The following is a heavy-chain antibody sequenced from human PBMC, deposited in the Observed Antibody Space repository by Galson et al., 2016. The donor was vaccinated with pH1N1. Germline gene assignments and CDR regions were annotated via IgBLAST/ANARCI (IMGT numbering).Heavy chain of an antibody. D-gene: IGHD3-16*01. CDR2: INCNRGGT. V-gene: IGHV1-2*02. J-gene: IGHJ4*02. Sequence: SVKISCKASGYIFANYYIFWVRQAPGQGLEWMGWINCNRGGTRYSQKFKGRVNMTRDTSTSTVYMELTRLTSDDTAVYHCARGSTLLRLRGIFDYWGQGAPVTVSS. CDR3: ARGSTLLRLRGIFDY. CDR1: GYIFANYY.